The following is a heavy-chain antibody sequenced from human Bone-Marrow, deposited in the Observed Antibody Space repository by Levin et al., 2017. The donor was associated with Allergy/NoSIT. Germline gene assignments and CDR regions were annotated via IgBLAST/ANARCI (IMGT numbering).Heavy chain of an antibody. D-gene: IGHD3-22*01. CDR1: GFTFSNAW. V-gene: IGHV3-15*01. Sequence: GGSLRLSCAASGFTFSNAWMSWVRQAPGKGLEWVGRIKSKTDGGTTDYAAPVKGRFTTSRDDSKNTLYLQMNSLKTEDTAVYYCTTRVYYYDSSGYSLETWGQGTLVTVSS. CDR2: IKSKTDGGTT. CDR3: TTRVYYYDSSGYSLET. J-gene: IGHJ5*02.